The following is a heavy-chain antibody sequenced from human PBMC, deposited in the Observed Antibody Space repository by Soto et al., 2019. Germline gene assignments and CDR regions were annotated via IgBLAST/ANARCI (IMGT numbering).Heavy chain of an antibody. V-gene: IGHV1-2*04. J-gene: IGHJ4*02. CDR1: GSTYTGYY. CDR3: ARDQVAVAGIFDY. Sequence: ASVPVSCQTSGSTYTGYYVHWVRQAPGQGLEWMGWINPNSGGTNYAQKFQGWVTMTRDTSISTAYMELSRLRSDDTAVYYCARDQVAVAGIFDYWGQGTLVTVSS. D-gene: IGHD6-19*01. CDR2: INPNSGGT.